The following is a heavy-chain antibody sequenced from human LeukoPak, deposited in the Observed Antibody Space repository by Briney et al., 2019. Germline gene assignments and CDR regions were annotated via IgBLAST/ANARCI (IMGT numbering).Heavy chain of an antibody. CDR3: ASGYSYGWDYYYYMDV. V-gene: IGHV1-69*05. Sequence: SVKVSCKASGGTFSSYAISWVRQAPGQGLEWMGGIIPIFGTANYEQKFQGRVTITTDESTSTAYMELSSLRSEDTAVYYCASGYSYGWDYYYYMDVWGKGTTVTDSS. D-gene: IGHD5-18*01. CDR1: GGTFSSYA. CDR2: IIPIFGTA. J-gene: IGHJ6*03.